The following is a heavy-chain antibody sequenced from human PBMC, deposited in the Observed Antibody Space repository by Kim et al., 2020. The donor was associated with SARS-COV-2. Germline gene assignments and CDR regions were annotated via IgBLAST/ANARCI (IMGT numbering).Heavy chain of an antibody. V-gene: IGHV3-33*05. D-gene: IGHD3-9*01. CDR1: GFTFSSYG. Sequence: GGSLRLSCAASGFTFSSYGMHWVRQAPGKGLEWVAVISYDGSNKYYADSVKGRFTISRDNSKNTLYLQMNSLRAEDTAVYYCARDTAPGYYDILTGLDY. J-gene: IGHJ4*01. CDR3: ARDTAPGYYDILTGLDY. CDR2: ISYDGSNK.